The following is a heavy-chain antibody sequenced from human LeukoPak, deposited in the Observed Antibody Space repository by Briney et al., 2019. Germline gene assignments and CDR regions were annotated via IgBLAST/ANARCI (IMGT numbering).Heavy chain of an antibody. J-gene: IGHJ4*02. CDR2: ISHSGST. CDR1: GGSFSGYY. CDR3: ARGLTTMPPGGF. Sequence: SETLSLTCAVYGGSFSGYYWSWIRQPPGKGLEWIGEISHSGSTNYNPSVKSRVTISLNKSRNQFSLKLSSVTAADTAVYYCARGLTTMPPGGFWGQGTLVTVS. V-gene: IGHV4-34*01. D-gene: IGHD2-2*01.